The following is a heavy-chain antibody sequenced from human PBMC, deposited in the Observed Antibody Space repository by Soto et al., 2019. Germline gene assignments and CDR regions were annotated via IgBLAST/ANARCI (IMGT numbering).Heavy chain of an antibody. CDR3: ARGSSYYDILTGYHKIFDY. CDR2: IYYSGST. Sequence: SETLSLTCAVYGGSFSGYYWTWIRQPPGTGLEWIGYIYYSGSTYYNPSLKSRVTISVDTSKNQFSLKLSSVTAADTAVYYCARGSSYYDILTGYHKIFDYWGQGTLVTVSS. CDR1: GGSFSGYY. J-gene: IGHJ4*02. D-gene: IGHD3-9*01. V-gene: IGHV4-34*09.